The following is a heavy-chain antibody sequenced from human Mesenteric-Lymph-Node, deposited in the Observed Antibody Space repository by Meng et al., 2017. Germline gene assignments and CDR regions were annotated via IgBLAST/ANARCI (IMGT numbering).Heavy chain of an antibody. V-gene: IGHV4-31*03. Sequence: QRQEVGPGLVKPSETLSLTCTVLGGSISSGGFYWSWIRQHPGKGLEWIGYIYYSGSTYYNPSLRSRVAISIDTSKNQFSLKLTSVTAADTAVYFCARTNYGDYNWFDPWGQGTLVTVSS. CDR2: IYYSGST. CDR3: ARTNYGDYNWFDP. CDR1: GGSISSGGFY. J-gene: IGHJ5*02. D-gene: IGHD4-17*01.